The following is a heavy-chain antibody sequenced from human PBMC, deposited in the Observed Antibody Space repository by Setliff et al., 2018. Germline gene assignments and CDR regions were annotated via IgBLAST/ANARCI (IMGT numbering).Heavy chain of an antibody. CDR1: GASISDSY. V-gene: IGHV4-4*08. CDR2: ILTTGST. D-gene: IGHD1-1*01. J-gene: IGHJ6*03. Sequence: SETLSLTCGVSGASISDSYWSWIRQPPGKGLEWIGHILTTGSTNYNPSLKSRIAISADTSRDRFSLRLTSATAADTAVYFCARALDGPNYYYYYMDIWGKGTTVTVSS. CDR3: ARALDGPNYYYYYMDI.